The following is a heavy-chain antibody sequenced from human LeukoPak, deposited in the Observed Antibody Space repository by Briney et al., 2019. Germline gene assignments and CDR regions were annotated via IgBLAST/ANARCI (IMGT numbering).Heavy chain of an antibody. Sequence: SETLSLTCTVSGGSISSGGYYWSWIRQHPGKGLEWIGYIYYSGSTYYNPSLKSRVTISVDTSKNQFSLKLSSVTAADTAVYYCARDDYGDYPFDYWGQGTLVTVSS. CDR2: IYYSGST. CDR3: ARDDYGDYPFDY. V-gene: IGHV4-31*03. CDR1: GGSISSGGYY. J-gene: IGHJ4*02. D-gene: IGHD4-17*01.